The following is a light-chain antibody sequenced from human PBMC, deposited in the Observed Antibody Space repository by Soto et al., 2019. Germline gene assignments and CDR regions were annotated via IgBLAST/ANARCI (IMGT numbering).Light chain of an antibody. CDR3: QQTYSTPGT. CDR1: QTIKTY. J-gene: IGKJ1*01. Sequence: DIQMTQSPSPLSASVGDSVTITCRASQTIKTYLNWYRHKPGEAPKLLIYAASRLQTGVPSRFSGSGSGTFFTLSISSLQPEDFATYYCQQTYSTPGTFGQGTKAEV. V-gene: IGKV1-39*01. CDR2: AAS.